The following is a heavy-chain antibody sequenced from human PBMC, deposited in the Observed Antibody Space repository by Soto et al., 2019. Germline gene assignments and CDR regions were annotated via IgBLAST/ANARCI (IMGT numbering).Heavy chain of an antibody. V-gene: IGHV4-59*01. CDR1: GGSISGYF. D-gene: IGHD5-12*01. J-gene: IGHJ3*02. Sequence: SETLSLTCTVSGGSISGYFWSWIRQPPGKGLDWVGYIYFSGITNYNPTLKSRVSLLVDTSKNYFSLSLNSVTAADTAVYYCARARSGYNIDAFDIWGQGKMVTVSS. CDR3: ARARSGYNIDAFDI. CDR2: IYFSGIT.